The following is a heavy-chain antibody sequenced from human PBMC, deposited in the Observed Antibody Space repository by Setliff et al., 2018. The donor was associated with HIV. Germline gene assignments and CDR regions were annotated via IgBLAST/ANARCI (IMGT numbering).Heavy chain of an antibody. D-gene: IGHD5-12*01. CDR1: GGSISSHY. CDR2: MDNRGNT. J-gene: IGHJ1*01. CDR3: ARSTPSIGYISEH. Sequence: PSETLSLTCTVSGGSISSHYWNWIRQPPGKGLEWIGYMDNRGNTNYSPSLKSRITISVDTSKNHFSLKLNSVTAADTAVYYCARSTPSIGYISEHWGQGALVTVSS. V-gene: IGHV4-59*11.